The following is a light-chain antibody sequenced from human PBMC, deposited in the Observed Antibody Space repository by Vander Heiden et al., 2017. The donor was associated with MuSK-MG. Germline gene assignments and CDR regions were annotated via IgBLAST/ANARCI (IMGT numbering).Light chain of an antibody. J-gene: IGLJ2*01. CDR2: YYADADK. Sequence: QPVLTPPPSSSASPGESARLTCTLPSALNVGSYNIYWYQQKPGSPPRSLLHYYADADKGQGSGVPSRFSGTKEASANTGILLISGLQSEDEADYYCMIWPSNRGVFGGGTKLTVL. CDR3: MIWPSNRGV. V-gene: IGLV5-37*01. CDR1: SALNVGSYN.